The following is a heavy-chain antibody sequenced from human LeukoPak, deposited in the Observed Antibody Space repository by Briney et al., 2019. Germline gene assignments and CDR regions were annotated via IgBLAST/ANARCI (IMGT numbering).Heavy chain of an antibody. CDR3: ARTPGGDYVWGSYRYPDYYFDY. V-gene: IGHV4-31*03. D-gene: IGHD3-16*02. Sequence: SETLSLTCTVSGFSISSGGYYWSWIRQRPGKGLEWIGYIYYSGSTYYNPSLKSRVTISVDTSKNQFSLKLSSVTAADTAVYYCARTPGGDYVWGSYRYPDYYFDYWGQGTLVTVSS. CDR2: IYYSGST. CDR1: GFSISSGGYY. J-gene: IGHJ4*02.